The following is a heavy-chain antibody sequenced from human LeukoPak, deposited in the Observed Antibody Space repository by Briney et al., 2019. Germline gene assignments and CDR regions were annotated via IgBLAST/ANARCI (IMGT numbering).Heavy chain of an antibody. D-gene: IGHD2-2*02. CDR2: IYYTGSS. CDR3: ASLLNTLDY. Sequence: SETLSLTCTGSGALISSGGYYWSWIRQRPGKGLEWIGYIYYTGSSYYNPALESRIVMAVDTSKNQLSLKLNSVAAADTAVYYCASLLNTLDYGGQGILVSVSS. V-gene: IGHV4-31*03. J-gene: IGHJ4*02. CDR1: GALISSGGYY.